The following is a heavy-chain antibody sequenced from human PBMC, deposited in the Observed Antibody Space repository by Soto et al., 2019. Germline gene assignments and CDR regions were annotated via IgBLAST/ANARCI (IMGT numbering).Heavy chain of an antibody. J-gene: IGHJ5*02. D-gene: IGHD3-3*01. V-gene: IGHV4-39*01. CDR1: GCSIRSSSYY. CDR3: ARLEASYYDFWSGYPPTDNWFDP. CDR2: IYYSGST. Sequence: PSETQSLTCTFSGCSIRSSSYYWGWIRQPPGKGLEWIGSIYYSGSTYYNPSLKSRVTISVDTSKNQFSLKLSSVTAADTAVYYCARLEASYYDFWSGYPPTDNWFDPWGQGTLVTVSS.